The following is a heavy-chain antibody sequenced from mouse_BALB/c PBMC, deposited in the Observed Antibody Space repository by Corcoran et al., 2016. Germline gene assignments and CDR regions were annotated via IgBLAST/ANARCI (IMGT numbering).Heavy chain of an antibody. Sequence: EVQLQQSGAELVKPGASVKLSCTASGFNIKDTYMPWVKQRPEQGLEWIGRIDPANGNTKYDPKFQGKATITADTSSNTAYLQLSSLTSDDTAVYYCASWDWYFDVWGAGTTVTVSS. V-gene: IGHV14-3*02. CDR3: ASWDWYFDV. CDR2: IDPANGNT. D-gene: IGHD4-1*01. CDR1: GFNIKDTY. J-gene: IGHJ1*01.